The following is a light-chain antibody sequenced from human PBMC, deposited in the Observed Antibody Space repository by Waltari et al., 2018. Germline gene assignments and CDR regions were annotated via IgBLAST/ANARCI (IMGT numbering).Light chain of an antibody. CDR2: EVS. CDR3: FSYVGSGSSYV. Sequence: QSALTQPASVSGSPGQSITISCTGTSSDVGNYNLVSWYQQHPGKAPKLMIYEVSKRPSGVSNRFSGSKSGNTASLTISGLQAEDEADYYCFSYVGSGSSYVFGTGTKVTVL. V-gene: IGLV2-23*02. CDR1: SSDVGNYNL. J-gene: IGLJ1*01.